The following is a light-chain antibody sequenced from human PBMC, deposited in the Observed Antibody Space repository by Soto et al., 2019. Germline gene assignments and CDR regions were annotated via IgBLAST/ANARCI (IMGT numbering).Light chain of an antibody. CDR2: GNK. V-gene: IGLV1-40*01. Sequence: QSVLAQPPSVSGAPGQRVTISCTGSSSNIGAGYDVHWYQQLPGTGSKLLIYGNKNRPSGVPDRFSGSKSDTSASLGITGLQAEDEADYYCQSYDSSLSAVVFGGGTQLTVL. CDR1: SSNIGAGYD. J-gene: IGLJ2*01. CDR3: QSYDSSLSAVV.